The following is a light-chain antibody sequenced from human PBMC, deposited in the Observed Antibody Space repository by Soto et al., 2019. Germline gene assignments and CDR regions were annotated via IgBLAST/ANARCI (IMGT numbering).Light chain of an antibody. CDR2: EGS. V-gene: IGLV2-23*01. CDR3: SSYAGSNVLVV. Sequence: QSALTQPGSVSGSPGQSITISCSGTSSDIGSYNLVSWYQQHPGKAPKVIIFEGSRLPSGVSSRFSGSKSGNTASLTISGXRPEDEADYYCSSYAGSNVLVVFGGGTKLTVL. CDR1: SSDIGSYNL. J-gene: IGLJ2*01.